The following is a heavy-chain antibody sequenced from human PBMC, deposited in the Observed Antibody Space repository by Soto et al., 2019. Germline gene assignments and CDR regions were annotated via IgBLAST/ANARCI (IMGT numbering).Heavy chain of an antibody. J-gene: IGHJ4*02. CDR3: ANTYYYDNSAYDY. CDR2: LYYIGST. V-gene: IGHV4-61*01. CDR1: VGSSSSGSYY. D-gene: IGHD3-22*01. Sequence: SESLSITCTVSVGSSSSGSYYWSWILQPPGKGLEWLGYLYYIGSTNYNPSLNTSVTNPVDTSKNQSTIKLTFTPAPVTAVDSCANTYYYDNSAYDYWGQGTLVTVSS.